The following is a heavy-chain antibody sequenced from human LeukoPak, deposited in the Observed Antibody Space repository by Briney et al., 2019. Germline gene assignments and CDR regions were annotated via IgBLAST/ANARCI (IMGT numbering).Heavy chain of an antibody. D-gene: IGHD4-17*01. Sequence: NPSETLSLTCTVSGYSISSGYYWGWIRQPPGKGLEWIGSIYHSGSTHYNPSLKSRVTISVDTSKKQFSLKLSSVTAADTAVYYCARAPTTVTTWNWFDPWGQGTLVTVSS. CDR1: GYSISSGYY. CDR3: ARAPTTVTTWNWFDP. CDR2: IYHSGST. J-gene: IGHJ5*02. V-gene: IGHV4-38-2*02.